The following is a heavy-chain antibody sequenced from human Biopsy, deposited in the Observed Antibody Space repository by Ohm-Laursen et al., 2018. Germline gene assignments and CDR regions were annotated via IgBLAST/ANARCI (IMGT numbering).Heavy chain of an antibody. Sequence: SLRLSCTASGFTFSDYYMNWIRQAPGKGPEWVSFITNTGRTVYADSVKGRFTIFRDNADNSLHLQMKSLRAEDTAVYYCARELGNGMDVWGQGTPVTVSS. CDR2: ITNTGRTV. J-gene: IGHJ6*02. CDR1: GFTFSDYY. CDR3: ARELGNGMDV. V-gene: IGHV3-11*01.